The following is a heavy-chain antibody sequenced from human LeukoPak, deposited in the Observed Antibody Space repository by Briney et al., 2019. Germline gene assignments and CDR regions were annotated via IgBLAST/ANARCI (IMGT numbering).Heavy chain of an antibody. J-gene: IGHJ4*02. CDR2: IIPIFGTA. CDR3: ARVVSGRYYFDY. V-gene: IGHV1-69*01. D-gene: IGHD3-3*01. Sequence: SSVKVSCKASGGTFSSYAISWVRQAPGQGLEWMGGIIPIFGTANYAQKFQGRVTITADESTSTAYMEQSSLRSEDTAVYYCARVVSGRYYFDYWGQGTLVTVSS. CDR1: GGTFSSYA.